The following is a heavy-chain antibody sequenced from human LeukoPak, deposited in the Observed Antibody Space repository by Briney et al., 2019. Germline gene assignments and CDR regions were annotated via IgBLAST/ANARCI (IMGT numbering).Heavy chain of an antibody. CDR2: IRYDGSNK. D-gene: IGHD3-16*01. CDR3: AKARYGYHYYYYMDV. CDR1: GFTFSSYG. Sequence: PGGSLRLSCAASGFTFSSYGMHWVRQAPGKGLEWVAFIRYDGSNKYYADSVKGGFTISRDNSKNTLHLQMNSLRAEDTAVYYCAKARYGYHYYYYMDVWGKGTTVTVSS. V-gene: IGHV3-30*02. J-gene: IGHJ6*03.